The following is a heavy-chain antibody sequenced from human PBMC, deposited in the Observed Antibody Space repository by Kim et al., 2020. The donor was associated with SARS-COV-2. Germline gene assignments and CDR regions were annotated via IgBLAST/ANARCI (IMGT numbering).Heavy chain of an antibody. CDR2: IIPTIGTA. D-gene: IGHD3-10*01. V-gene: IGHV1-69*05. CDR3: ARGVGASGDDAGGI. CDR1: GYTFSSYA. Sequence: SVKVSCKASGYTFSSYAISWVRQAPGQGLEWMGWIIPTIGTANYAQKFQGRVTITTDESTSTAYMELSSLRSEDTAVYYCARGVGASGDDAGGIWGRGTVDSVPS. J-gene: IGHJ3*02.